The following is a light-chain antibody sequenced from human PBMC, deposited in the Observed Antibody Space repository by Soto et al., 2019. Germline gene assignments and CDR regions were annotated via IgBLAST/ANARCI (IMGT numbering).Light chain of an antibody. V-gene: IGKV1-5*01. CDR3: QYWHNYCRT. Sequence: ESKRSESASTLSANQGNRATITCRAGQSISSWLAWYQQKPGKAPKLLTYDASCEASGGPSGFTGSGSGREFTVTIISLKPEQSEDYSSQYWHNYCRTFGHGTKVDIK. J-gene: IGKJ1*01. CDR2: DAS. CDR1: QSISSW.